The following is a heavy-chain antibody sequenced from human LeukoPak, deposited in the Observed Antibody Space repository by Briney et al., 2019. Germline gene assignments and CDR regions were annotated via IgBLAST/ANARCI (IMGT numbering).Heavy chain of an antibody. D-gene: IGHD3-10*01. V-gene: IGHV4-34*01. CDR3: ARGNRLLWFGELSWFDP. CDR1: GGSISSYY. Sequence: SETLSLTCTVSGGSISSYYWSWIRQPPGKGLEWIGEINHSGSTNYNPSLKSRVTISVDTSKNQFSLKLSSVTAADTAVYYCARGNRLLWFGELSWFDPWGQGTLVTVSS. CDR2: INHSGST. J-gene: IGHJ5*02.